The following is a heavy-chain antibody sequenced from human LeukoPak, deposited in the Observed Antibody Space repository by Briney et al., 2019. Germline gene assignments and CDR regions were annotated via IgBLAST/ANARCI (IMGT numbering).Heavy chain of an antibody. Sequence: PGGSLRLSCAASGFTFSSHAMSWVRQAPGKGLEWVSAISGSGGSTYYADSVKGRFTISRDNSKNTLYLQMNSLRAEDTAVYYCAKSPTGYCSSTSCSEFDPWGQGTLVTVSS. D-gene: IGHD2-2*01. J-gene: IGHJ5*02. CDR2: ISGSGGST. CDR3: AKSPTGYCSSTSCSEFDP. CDR1: GFTFSSHA. V-gene: IGHV3-23*01.